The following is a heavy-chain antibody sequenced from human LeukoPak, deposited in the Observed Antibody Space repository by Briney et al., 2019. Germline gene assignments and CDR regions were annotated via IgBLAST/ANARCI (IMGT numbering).Heavy chain of an antibody. V-gene: IGHV4-59*01. Sequence: PSETLSLTCTVSGGSISSYYWSWIRQPPGKGLEWIGYIYYSGSTNYNPSLKSRVTISVDTSKNQFSLKLSSVTAADTAVYYCARGDMRGGRAYYYYYYMDVWGKGTTVTVSS. J-gene: IGHJ6*03. D-gene: IGHD3-10*01. CDR3: ARGDMRGGRAYYYYYYMDV. CDR1: GGSISSYY. CDR2: IYYSGST.